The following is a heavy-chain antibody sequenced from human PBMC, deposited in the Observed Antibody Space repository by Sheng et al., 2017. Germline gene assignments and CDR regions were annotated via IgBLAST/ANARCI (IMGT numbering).Heavy chain of an antibody. CDR3: ARDPKGNAVADDWRYFDF. CDR2: IIPLFGTA. J-gene: IGHJ4*02. Sequence: QVQLVQSGAEVKKPGSSVKVSCKASGGTFSSYAISWVRQAPGQGLEWMGGIIPLFGTANYAQKFQGRVTITTDESTSTAYMELSSLRSEDTAVYYCARDPKGNAVADDWRYFDFWGQGTLVTVSS. D-gene: IGHD6-19*01. CDR1: GGTFSSYA. V-gene: IGHV1-69*05.